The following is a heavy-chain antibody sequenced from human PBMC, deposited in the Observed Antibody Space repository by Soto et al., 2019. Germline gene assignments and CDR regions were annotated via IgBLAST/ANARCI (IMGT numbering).Heavy chain of an antibody. CDR1: GDIFSSLG. V-gene: IGHV1-18*01. D-gene: IGHD6-19*01. Sequence: QVQLVQSGPEVKKPGASVKVSCKASGDIFSSLGFSWVRQAPGQGLEWMGWISAYNGNTNYAQNLQGRVTMTTDTFTRTVNMELRSLRSDDTAVYFCASSTSGRHGGGYFDFCGQGTLVTVSS. CDR2: ISAYNGNT. CDR3: ASSTSGRHGGGYFDF. J-gene: IGHJ4*02.